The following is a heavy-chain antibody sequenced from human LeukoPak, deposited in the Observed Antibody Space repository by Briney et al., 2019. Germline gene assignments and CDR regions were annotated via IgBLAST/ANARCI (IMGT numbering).Heavy chain of an antibody. Sequence: ASVKVSCKASGGTFSSYAISWVRQAPGQRLEWMGWINAGNGNTKYSQKFQGRVTITRDTSASTAYMELSSLRSEDTAVYYCASVDPLRYFDWPPDYWGQGTLVTVSS. CDR2: INAGNGNT. D-gene: IGHD3-9*01. V-gene: IGHV1-3*01. J-gene: IGHJ4*02. CDR3: ASVDPLRYFDWPPDY. CDR1: GGTFSSYA.